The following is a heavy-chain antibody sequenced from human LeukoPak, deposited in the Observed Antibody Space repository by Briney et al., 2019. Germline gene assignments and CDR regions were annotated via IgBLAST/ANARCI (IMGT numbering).Heavy chain of an antibody. CDR1: GFTFDDYA. D-gene: IGHD6-6*01. CDR2: LSWNSGSI. J-gene: IGHJ4*02. Sequence: PGRSLRLSCAASGFTFDDYAMHWVRQAPGKGLEWVSSLSWNSGSIGYADSVRGRFTISRDNAKNSLYLQMNSLRAEDMALYYCAKDVAARPAGGYLDYWGQGTLVTVSS. V-gene: IGHV3-9*03. CDR3: AKDVAARPAGGYLDY.